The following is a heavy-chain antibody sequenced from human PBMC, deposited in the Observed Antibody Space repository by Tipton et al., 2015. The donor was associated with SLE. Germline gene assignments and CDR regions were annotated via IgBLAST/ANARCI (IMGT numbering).Heavy chain of an antibody. D-gene: IGHD3-9*01. V-gene: IGHV4-59*01. CDR3: ARQLFDRLDI. Sequence: TLSLTCTVSGGSISSYYWSWIRQPPGKGLEWIGYIYYSGSTNYNPSLKSRVTISVDTSKNQFSLKLSSVTAADTAVYYCARQLFDRLDIWGQGTMVTVSS. CDR2: IYYSGST. CDR1: GGSISSYY. J-gene: IGHJ3*02.